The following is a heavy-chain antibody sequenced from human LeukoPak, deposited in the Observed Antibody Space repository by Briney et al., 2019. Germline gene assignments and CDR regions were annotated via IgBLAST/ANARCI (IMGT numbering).Heavy chain of an antibody. D-gene: IGHD6-13*01. V-gene: IGHV4-59*01. J-gene: IGHJ2*01. CDR1: GGSISSYY. CDR3: ARGRYSIHWYFDL. CDR2: IYYSEST. Sequence: SETLSLTCTVSGGSISSYYWSWIRQPPGKGLEWIGYIYYSESTNNNPSLKSRVTISVDTSKNQFSLKLSSVTAADTAVYYCARGRYSIHWYFDLWGRGTLVTVSS.